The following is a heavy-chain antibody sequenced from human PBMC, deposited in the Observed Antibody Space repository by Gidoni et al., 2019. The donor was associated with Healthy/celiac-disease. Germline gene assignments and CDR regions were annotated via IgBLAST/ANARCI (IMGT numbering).Heavy chain of an antibody. V-gene: IGHV1-69*01. Sequence: QVQLVQSGAEVKKPGSSVKVSCKASGGTFSSYAISWVRQAPGQGLEWMGGIIPIFGTANYAQKFQGRVTITADESTSTAYMELSSLRSEDTAVYYCARGSVYYYGSGSYSEGWFDPWGQGTLVTVSS. CDR3: ARGSVYYYGSGSYSEGWFDP. CDR2: IIPIFGTA. J-gene: IGHJ5*02. CDR1: GGTFSSYA. D-gene: IGHD3-10*01.